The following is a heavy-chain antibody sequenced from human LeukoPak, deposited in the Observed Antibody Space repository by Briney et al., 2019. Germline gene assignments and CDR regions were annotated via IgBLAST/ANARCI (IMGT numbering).Heavy chain of an antibody. CDR2: ISYSGNT. CDR3: ARRSPLVAVTTAHYYDY. D-gene: IGHD2-21*02. J-gene: IGHJ4*02. CDR1: GDSISSSNYF. Sequence: SETLSLACTVSGDSISSSNYFWGWIRQPPGKGLEWIGEISYSGNTYYNPSLKSRVTISMDTSKNQFSLNLNSVTASDTTVYYCARRSPLVAVTTAHYYDYWGPGTLVTVSS. V-gene: IGHV4-39*01.